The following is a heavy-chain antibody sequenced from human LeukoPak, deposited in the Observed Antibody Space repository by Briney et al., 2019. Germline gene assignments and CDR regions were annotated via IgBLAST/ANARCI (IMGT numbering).Heavy chain of an antibody. CDR1: GGTFSSYA. CDR2: IIPIFGTA. V-gene: IGHV1-69*05. CDR3: TRAAAAAPYGFDP. D-gene: IGHD6-13*01. J-gene: IGHJ5*02. Sequence: SVKVSXKASGGTFSSYAISWVRQAPGQGLEWMGRIIPIFGTANYAQKFQGRVTITTGESTSTAYMELSSLRSEDTAVYYCTRAAAAAPYGFDPWGQGTLVTVSS.